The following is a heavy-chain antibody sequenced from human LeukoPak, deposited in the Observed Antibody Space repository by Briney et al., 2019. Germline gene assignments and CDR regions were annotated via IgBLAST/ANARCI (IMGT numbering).Heavy chain of an antibody. V-gene: IGHV3-30*18. CDR2: ISYDGSNK. D-gene: IGHD6-13*01. J-gene: IGHJ4*02. CDR1: GFTFSSYG. Sequence: GRSLRLSCAASGFTFSSYGMHWVRQAPGKGLEWVAVISYDGSNKYYADSVKGRFTISRDNSKNTLYLQMNSLRAEDTAVYHCAKDGSSSGFDYWGQGTLVTVSS. CDR3: AKDGSSSGFDY.